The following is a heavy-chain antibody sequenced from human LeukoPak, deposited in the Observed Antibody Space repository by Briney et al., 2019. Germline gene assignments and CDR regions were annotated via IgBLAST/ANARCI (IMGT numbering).Heavy chain of an antibody. CDR3: ARVIPLDDYDSSGYLDY. CDR2: IYYSGST. Sequence: SETLSLTCTVSGGSISSYYWCWIRQPPGEGREWMGDIYYSGSTNYNHSLNSRVTISVDTPTNQYSLKLSSVTAADTAVYYCARVIPLDDYDSSGYLDYWGQGTLVTVSS. CDR1: GGSISSYY. V-gene: IGHV4-59*01. J-gene: IGHJ4*02. D-gene: IGHD3-22*01.